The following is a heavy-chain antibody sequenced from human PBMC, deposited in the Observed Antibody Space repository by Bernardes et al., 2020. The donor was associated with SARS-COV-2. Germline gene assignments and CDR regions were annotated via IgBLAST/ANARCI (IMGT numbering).Heavy chain of an antibody. CDR1: GFNFSGSA. CDR2: IRSKPKGYAT. Sequence: GSLRLSCAASGFNFSGSAIQWVRQPSGKGLEWIGRIRSKPKGYATTYGASLKGRFVISRDDSRNTAYLQIHSLKIEDTAVYYCTGDYLYWDQGTLVSVSS. CDR3: TGDYLY. V-gene: IGHV3-73*01. J-gene: IGHJ4*02. D-gene: IGHD4-17*01.